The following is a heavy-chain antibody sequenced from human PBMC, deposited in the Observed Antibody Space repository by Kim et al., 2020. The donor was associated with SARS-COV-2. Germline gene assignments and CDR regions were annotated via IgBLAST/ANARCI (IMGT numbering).Heavy chain of an antibody. J-gene: IGHJ6*03. CDR2: ISYDGSNK. D-gene: IGHD3-10*01. CDR3: AKGEWFGELLSTEDYYYYMDV. V-gene: IGHV3-30*18. CDR1: GFTFSSYG. Sequence: GGSLRLSCAASGFTFSSYGMHWVRQAPGKGLEWVAVISYDGSNKYYADSVKGRFTISRDNSKNTLYLQMNSLRAEDTAVYYCAKGEWFGELLSTEDYYYYMDVWGKGTTVTVSS.